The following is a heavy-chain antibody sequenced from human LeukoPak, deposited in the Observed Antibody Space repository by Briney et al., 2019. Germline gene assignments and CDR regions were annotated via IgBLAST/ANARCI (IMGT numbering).Heavy chain of an antibody. V-gene: IGHV1-2*02. CDR2: INPNSGGT. CDR3: ARSGVRVPAAEH. D-gene: IGHD2-2*01. CDR1: GYTFTGYY. J-gene: IGHJ1*01. Sequence: ASVTVSFKASGYTFTGYYMHWVRQAPGQGLEWMGWINPNSGGTNYAQKFQGRVTMTRDTSISTAYMELSRLRSDDTAVYYCARSGVRVPAAEHWGQGTLVTVSS.